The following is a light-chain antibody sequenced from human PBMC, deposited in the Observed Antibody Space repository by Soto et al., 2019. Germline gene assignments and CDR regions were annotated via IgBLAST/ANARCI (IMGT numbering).Light chain of an antibody. V-gene: IGKV3-20*01. Sequence: EIVLTQSPGTLSLSPGERATLSCRASQSVSSSFLAWYQQKAGQAPRLLIYGASRRATGIPNRFSGSGSGTDFTLTISRLETEDFAVYYCQQYGNSPQTFGQGTKVDIK. CDR2: GAS. CDR1: QSVSSSF. J-gene: IGKJ1*01. CDR3: QQYGNSPQT.